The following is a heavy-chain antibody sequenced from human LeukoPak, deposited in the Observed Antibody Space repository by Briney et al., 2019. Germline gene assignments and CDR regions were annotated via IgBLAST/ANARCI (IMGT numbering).Heavy chain of an antibody. J-gene: IGHJ4*02. CDR3: ASESIAARPGGDY. V-gene: IGHV4-4*02. CDR1: GGSISSSNW. Sequence: SETLSLTCAVSGGSISSSNWWSWVRQPPGKGLEWIGEIYHSGSTNYNPSLKSRVTISVDKSKNQFSLKLSSVTAADTAVYYCASESIAARPGGDYWGQGTLVTVSS. CDR2: IYHSGST. D-gene: IGHD6-6*01.